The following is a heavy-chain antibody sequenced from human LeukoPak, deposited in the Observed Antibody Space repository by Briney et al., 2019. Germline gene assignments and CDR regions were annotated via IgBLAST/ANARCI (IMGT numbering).Heavy chain of an antibody. V-gene: IGHV1-18*01. CDR3: ARGDYYDSSGYYEDY. J-gene: IGHJ4*02. Sequence: ASVKVSCKASGYTFTSYDINWVRQATGQGLEWMGWISAYNGNTNYAQKLQGRVTMTTDTSTSTAYMELRSLRSDDTAVYYCARGDYYDSSGYYEDYWGQGTLVTVSS. D-gene: IGHD3-22*01. CDR1: GYTFTSYD. CDR2: ISAYNGNT.